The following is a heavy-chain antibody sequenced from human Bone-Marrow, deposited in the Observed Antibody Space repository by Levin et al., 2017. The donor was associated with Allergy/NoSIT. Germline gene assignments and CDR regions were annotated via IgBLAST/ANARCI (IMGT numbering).Heavy chain of an antibody. D-gene: IGHD3-3*01. V-gene: IGHV4-34*01. Sequence: PSETLSLTCAVYGGSFSGYYWSWIRQPPGKGLEWIGEINHSGSTNYNPSLKSRVTISVDTSKNQFSLKLSSVTAADTAVYYCARGLSFWSGYYWAPRGYYFDYWGQGTLVTVSS. CDR2: INHSGST. CDR1: GGSFSGYY. J-gene: IGHJ4*02. CDR3: ARGLSFWSGYYWAPRGYYFDY.